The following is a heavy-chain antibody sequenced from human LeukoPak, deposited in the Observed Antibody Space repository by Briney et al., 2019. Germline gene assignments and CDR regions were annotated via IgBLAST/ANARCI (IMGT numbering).Heavy chain of an antibody. D-gene: IGHD5-18*01. J-gene: IGHJ5*02. CDR3: ARGVQDSYGYFIWFDP. V-gene: IGHV1-18*01. Sequence: ASVKVSCKASGYTFTSYGISWVRQAPGQGLEWMGWISAYNGNTNYAQKLQGRVTMTIDTSTSTAYMELRSLRSDDTAVYYCARGVQDSYGYFIWFDPWGQGTLVTVSS. CDR2: ISAYNGNT. CDR1: GYTFTSYG.